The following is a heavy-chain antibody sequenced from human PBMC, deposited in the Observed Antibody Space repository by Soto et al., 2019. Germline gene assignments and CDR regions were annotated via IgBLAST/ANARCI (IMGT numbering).Heavy chain of an antibody. CDR3: ARDAVTKRDFYSYGMDV. CDR1: GGSIRNSGYY. J-gene: IGHJ6*02. V-gene: IGHV4-31*03. D-gene: IGHD4-4*01. Sequence: QVQLQESGPGLVKPSQTLSLTCTVSGGSIRNSGYYWSWIRQHPGKGLEWIGYISYSGSTDYAPSLKSRVTMSVDTSKNQFSLKLSSVTAADTAVYYCARDAVTKRDFYSYGMDVWGRGTTVTVSS. CDR2: ISYSGST.